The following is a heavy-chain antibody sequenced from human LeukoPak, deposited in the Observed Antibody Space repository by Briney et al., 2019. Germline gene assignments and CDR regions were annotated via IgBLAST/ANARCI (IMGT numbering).Heavy chain of an antibody. CDR3: ARVNNYYDSSGDYLYYFDS. J-gene: IGHJ4*02. CDR1: GYTFTGYF. V-gene: IGHV1-2*02. D-gene: IGHD3-22*01. CDR2: INPNNGAT. Sequence: ASVKVSCKASGYTFTGYFMHWVRQAPGQGLEWMGWINPNNGATNYAQNFQGRVTMTRDTSISTAYMELSRLRSDDTAGYYCARVNNYYDSSGDYLYYFDSWGQGTLVTVSS.